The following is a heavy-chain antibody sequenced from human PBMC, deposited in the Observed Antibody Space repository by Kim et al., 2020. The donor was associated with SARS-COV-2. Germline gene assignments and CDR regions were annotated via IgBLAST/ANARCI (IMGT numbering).Heavy chain of an antibody. V-gene: IGHV3-9*01. CDR2: ISWNSGSI. CDR1: GFTFDDYA. J-gene: IGHJ6*02. Sequence: GGSLRLSCAASGFTFDDYAMHWVRQAPGKGLEWVSGISWNSGSIGYADSVKGRFTISRDNAKNSLYLQMNSLRAEDTALYYCAKDGGATVTTTWGYYYGMDVWGQGTTVTVSS. CDR3: AKDGGATVTTTWGYYYGMDV. D-gene: IGHD4-17*01.